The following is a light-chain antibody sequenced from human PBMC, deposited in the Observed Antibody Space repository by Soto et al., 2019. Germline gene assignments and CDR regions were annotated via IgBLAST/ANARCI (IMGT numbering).Light chain of an antibody. CDR1: SSNIGTNS. V-gene: IGLV1-44*01. J-gene: IGLJ1*01. CDR3: AAWDDSLNGIYV. Sequence: QSVLTQPPSASGTPGQRVTISCSGSSSNIGTNSVNWYQQLPGRAPKLLIYNNDLRPSGVPDRFSGSKSGTSFSLAIRGLQSEDEADYYCAAWDDSLNGIYVFGIGTKLTVL. CDR2: NND.